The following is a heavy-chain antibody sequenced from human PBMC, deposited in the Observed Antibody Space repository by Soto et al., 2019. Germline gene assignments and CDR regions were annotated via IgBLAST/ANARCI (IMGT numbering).Heavy chain of an antibody. J-gene: IGHJ4*02. V-gene: IGHV5-51*01. CDR1: GYNFNTYW. Sequence: GESLKISCEGSGYNFNTYWIGWVRQMPGKGLECMALIYPGDSDTRYSPSFEGQVTLSVDRSISTAYLQWSSLKASDTAIYYCATSTVSYVDIVSSTTRGYFDHWGQGTLVTVSS. D-gene: IGHD5-12*01. CDR3: ATSTVSYVDIVSSTTRGYFDH. CDR2: IYPGDSDT.